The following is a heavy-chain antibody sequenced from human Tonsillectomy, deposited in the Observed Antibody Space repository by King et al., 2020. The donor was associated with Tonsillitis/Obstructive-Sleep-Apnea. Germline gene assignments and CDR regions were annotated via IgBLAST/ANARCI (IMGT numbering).Heavy chain of an antibody. D-gene: IGHD2-2*01. CDR1: GFTFSSYA. Sequence: EVQLVESGGGLVQPGGSLRLSCAASGFTFSSYAMSWVRQAPGKGLEWVSAISGSGGSTYYADSVKGRFTISRDNSKNTLYLQMNSLRAEDTAVYYCAKGPRGVYCSSTSCSVRDWYFDLWGRGTLVTVAS. V-gene: IGHV3-23*04. CDR3: AKGPRGVYCSSTSCSVRDWYFDL. J-gene: IGHJ2*01. CDR2: ISGSGGST.